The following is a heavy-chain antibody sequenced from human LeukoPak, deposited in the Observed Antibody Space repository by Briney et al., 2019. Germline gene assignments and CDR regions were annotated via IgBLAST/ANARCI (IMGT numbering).Heavy chain of an antibody. CDR2: IYYSGST. Sequence: SQTLSLTCTVSGGSISSGGYYWSWIRQHPGKGLEWIGYIYYSGSTYCNPSLKSRVTISVDTSKNQFSLKLSSVTAADTAVYYCARNSIAAAGRTLDPWGQGTLVTVSS. V-gene: IGHV4-31*03. J-gene: IGHJ5*02. D-gene: IGHD6-13*01. CDR1: GGSISSGGYY. CDR3: ARNSIAAAGRTLDP.